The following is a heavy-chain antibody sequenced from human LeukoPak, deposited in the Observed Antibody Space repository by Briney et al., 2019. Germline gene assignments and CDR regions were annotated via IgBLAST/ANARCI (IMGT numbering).Heavy chain of an antibody. D-gene: IGHD6-19*01. Sequence: PSETLSLTCSVSGYSISSGYHWGWLRPAPENGLEWIASIYQSGTPYANPSLKNRVTLSVDTSKNQVSLKLSSVTAADTAVYYCARVSGWENNWFDPWGQGTLVTVSS. CDR3: ARVSGWENNWFDP. J-gene: IGHJ5*02. V-gene: IGHV4-38-2*02. CDR2: IYQSGTP. CDR1: GYSISSGYH.